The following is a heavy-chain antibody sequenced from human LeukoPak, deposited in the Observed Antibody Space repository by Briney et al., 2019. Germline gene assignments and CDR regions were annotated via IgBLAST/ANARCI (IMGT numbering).Heavy chain of an antibody. V-gene: IGHV1-46*01. Sequence: ASVKVSCRASGYTFTSYYMHWVRQAPGQGLEWMGIINPSGGSTSYAQKFQGRVTMTRDTSTSTVYMELSGLGSEDTAVYYCARTEGTDCSGGSCYFRYWGQGTLVTVSS. CDR1: GYTFTSYY. CDR2: INPSGGST. CDR3: ARTEGTDCSGGSCYFRY. D-gene: IGHD2-15*01. J-gene: IGHJ4*02.